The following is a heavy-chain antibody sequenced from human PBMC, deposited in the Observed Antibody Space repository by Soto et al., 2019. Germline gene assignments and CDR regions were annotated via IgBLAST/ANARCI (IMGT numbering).Heavy chain of an antibody. CDR1: GFTFSYYA. Sequence: QVQLVESGGGVVQPGRSLRLSCAASGFTFSYYAMHWVRQAPGKGLEWVALISYDGSNIYYADSVKGRFTISRDNSNSTLYLQMNSLRVEDTDIYFCVRDRGHNIGHYELFDYWGQGTLVAVSS. V-gene: IGHV3-30-3*01. CDR3: VRDRGHNIGHYELFDY. CDR2: ISYDGSNI. J-gene: IGHJ4*02. D-gene: IGHD3-3*01.